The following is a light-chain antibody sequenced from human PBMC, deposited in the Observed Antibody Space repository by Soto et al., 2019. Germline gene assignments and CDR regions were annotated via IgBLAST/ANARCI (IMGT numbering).Light chain of an antibody. CDR1: SSNIGNNY. CDR3: RTWDSSLRGVV. J-gene: IGLJ2*01. CDR2: ENN. V-gene: IGLV1-51*02. Sequence: QSVLTQPPSVSAAPGQKVTISCSGSSSNIGNNYVSWYQQLPGTAPKLLIYENNKRPSGIPDRFSGSKSGTSATLGITGLQTGDEADYYCRTWDSSLRGVVFGGGTKLTVL.